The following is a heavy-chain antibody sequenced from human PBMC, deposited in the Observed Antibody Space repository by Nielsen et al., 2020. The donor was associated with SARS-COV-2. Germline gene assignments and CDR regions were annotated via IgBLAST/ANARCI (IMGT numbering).Heavy chain of an antibody. D-gene: IGHD3-16*01. CDR2: ISYDGSET. Sequence: GESLKISCAASGFILSNYAIHWVRLAPGKGLEWVALISYDGSETYYADSVKGRFTISRDNSKNTLSLQMNSLRSEDTAVYYCVRGLQVPNGLAHRWGQGTLVTVSS. J-gene: IGHJ4*02. V-gene: IGHV3-30*04. CDR3: VRGLQVPNGLAHR. CDR1: GFILSNYA.